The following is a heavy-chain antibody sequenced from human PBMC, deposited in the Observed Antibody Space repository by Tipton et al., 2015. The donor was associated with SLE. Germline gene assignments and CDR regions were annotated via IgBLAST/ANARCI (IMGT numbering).Heavy chain of an antibody. CDR2: ISDSGSSI. CDR3: ARQRGTWYFDF. CDR1: GFTFRNYN. V-gene: IGHV3-11*04. Sequence: GSLRLFCDASGFTFRNYNMRWIRQAPGKGLEWVAFISDSGSSIYYADSVEGRFTISRDNAKNSFYLQMDSLRGDDTAVYYCARQRGTWYFDFWGPGTLVSVSS. J-gene: IGHJ4*02. D-gene: IGHD6-25*01.